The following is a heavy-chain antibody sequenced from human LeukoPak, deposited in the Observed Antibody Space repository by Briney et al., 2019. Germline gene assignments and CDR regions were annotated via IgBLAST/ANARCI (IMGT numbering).Heavy chain of an antibody. CDR1: GFTFSSYA. Sequence: QPGGSLRLSCVASGFTFSSYAMSWVRQAPGKGLEWVSAISGSGGSTYYADSVKGRFTISRDNSKNTLYLQMNSLRAEDTAVYYCAKDGNYYGSGEPHFADYWGQGTLVTVSS. CDR3: AKDGNYYGSGEPHFADY. V-gene: IGHV3-23*01. CDR2: ISGSGGST. J-gene: IGHJ4*02. D-gene: IGHD3-10*01.